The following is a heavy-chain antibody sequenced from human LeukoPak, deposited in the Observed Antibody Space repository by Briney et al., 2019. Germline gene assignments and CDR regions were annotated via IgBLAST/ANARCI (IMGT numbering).Heavy chain of an antibody. V-gene: IGHV3-23*01. CDR3: AKFGGGYGSGSYGEYYYYYYGMDV. Sequence: AGGSLRLSCAASGFTFSSYAMSWVRQAPGKGLEWVSAISGSGGSTYYADPVKGRFTISRDNSKNTLYLQMNSLRAEDTAVYYCAKFGGGYGSGSYGEYYYYYYGMDVWGKGTTVTVSS. D-gene: IGHD3-10*01. CDR1: GFTFSSYA. CDR2: ISGSGGST. J-gene: IGHJ6*04.